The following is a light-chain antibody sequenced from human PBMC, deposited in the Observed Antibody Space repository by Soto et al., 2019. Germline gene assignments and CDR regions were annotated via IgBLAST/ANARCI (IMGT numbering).Light chain of an antibody. J-gene: IGLJ2*01. Sequence: VLTQPASVSGSHGQSITISCTGTSSDVGAYNFVSWYQQHPGKAPKLMIYDVTNRPSGVSSRFSGSKSGNTASLAISGLQAEDEADYYCSSYTTSNTLVFGGGTKVTVL. CDR2: DVT. CDR1: SSDVGAYNF. CDR3: SSYTTSNTLV. V-gene: IGLV2-14*03.